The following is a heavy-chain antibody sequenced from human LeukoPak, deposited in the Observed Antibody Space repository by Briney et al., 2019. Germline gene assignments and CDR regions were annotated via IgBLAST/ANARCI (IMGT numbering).Heavy chain of an antibody. CDR3: ARDGGPYSGSYYVRALYYYMDV. CDR2: IIPIFGTA. CDR1: GGTFSSYA. J-gene: IGHJ6*03. V-gene: IGHV1-69*01. D-gene: IGHD1-26*01. Sequence: SVKVSCKASGGTFSSYAISWVRQAPGQGLEWMGGIIPIFGTANYAQKFQGRVTITADESTSTAYMELSSLRSEDTAVYYCARDGGPYSGSYYVRALYYYMDVWGKGTTVTVSS.